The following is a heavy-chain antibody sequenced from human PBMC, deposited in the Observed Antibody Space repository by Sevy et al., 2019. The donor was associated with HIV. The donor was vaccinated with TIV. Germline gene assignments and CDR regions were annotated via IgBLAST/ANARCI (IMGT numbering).Heavy chain of an antibody. CDR2: ISTGGGAV. J-gene: IGHJ3*02. CDR3: ARDLGYCSGGSCYGSAFDI. Sequence: GGSLRLSCAASGFSFTSHYINWIRQAPGKGLEWISYISTGGGAVYYADSVKGRFTISRDNAKNSLYLQMNSLGAEDTAVYYCARDLGYCSGGSCYGSAFDIWGQGTMVTVSS. D-gene: IGHD2-15*01. V-gene: IGHV3-11*04. CDR1: GFSFTSHY.